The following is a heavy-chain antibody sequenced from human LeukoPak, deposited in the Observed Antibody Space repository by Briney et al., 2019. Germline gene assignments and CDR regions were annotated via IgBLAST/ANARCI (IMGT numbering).Heavy chain of an antibody. J-gene: IGHJ6*02. CDR2: INPSGGST. CDR3: ARPPGTVAHSYYYGMDV. Sequence: ASVKVSCKASGYTFTSYYMHWVRQAPGQGLEWMGIINPSGGSTSYAQNFQGRVTMTTDTSTSTAYMELRSLRSDDTAVYYCARPPGTVAHSYYYGMDVWGQGTTVTVSS. V-gene: IGHV1-46*01. D-gene: IGHD4-23*01. CDR1: GYTFTSYY.